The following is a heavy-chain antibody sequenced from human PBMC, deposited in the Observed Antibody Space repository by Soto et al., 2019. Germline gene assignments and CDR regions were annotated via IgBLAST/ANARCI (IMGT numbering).Heavy chain of an antibody. CDR2: INPNSGGT. CDR3: ARRLGGGGDYFYGMDV. CDR1: GYTFNEYY. J-gene: IGHJ6*02. Sequence: QVQLVQSGAEVKKPGASVKVSCKTSGYTFNEYYIHWMRQVPGQGPEWMGWINPNSGGTKFAKKFQGGITMTSDTSISTADMELSRRRSDDTAVYYCARRLGGGGDYFYGMDVWGQGTAVTVSS. V-gene: IGHV1-2*02. D-gene: IGHD3-10*01.